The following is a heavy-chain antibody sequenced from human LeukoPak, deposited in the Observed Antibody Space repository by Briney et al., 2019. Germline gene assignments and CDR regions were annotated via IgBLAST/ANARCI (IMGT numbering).Heavy chain of an antibody. J-gene: IGHJ4*02. V-gene: IGHV4-4*07. CDR2: IYTSGST. D-gene: IGHD3-9*01. Sequence: SETLSLTCTVSGGSISSYYWSWIRQPAGKGLEWIGRIYTSGSTNYNPSLKSRVTVSVDTSKNQFSLKLSSVTAADTAVYYCARSGHDTLTGYYLYYFDYWGQGTLVTVSS. CDR3: ARSGHDTLTGYYLYYFDY. CDR1: GGSISSYY.